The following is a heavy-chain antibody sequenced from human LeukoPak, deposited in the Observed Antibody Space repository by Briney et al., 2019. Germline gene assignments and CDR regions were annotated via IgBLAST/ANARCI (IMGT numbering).Heavy chain of an antibody. CDR3: AEAASVRGVSY. Sequence: GGSLRLSCAASGFTVSSNYMSWVRQAPGKGLEWVSVIYSGGSTYYADSVKGRFTISRDNAKNTLYLQMNSLRAEDTAVYYCAEAASVRGVSYWGQGTLVTVSS. CDR2: IYSGGST. J-gene: IGHJ4*02. CDR1: GFTVSSNY. V-gene: IGHV3-66*01. D-gene: IGHD3-10*01.